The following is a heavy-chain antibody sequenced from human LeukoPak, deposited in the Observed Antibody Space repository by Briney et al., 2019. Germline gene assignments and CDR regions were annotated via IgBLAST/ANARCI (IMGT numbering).Heavy chain of an antibody. Sequence: SETLSLTCTVSGGSIGSYYWSWIRQPPGKGLEWIGYIYYSGSTNYNPSLKSRVTISVDTSKNQFSLKLSSVTAADTAVYYCARDGGSSIAYYYYFYMDVWGKGTTVTVSS. J-gene: IGHJ6*03. CDR2: IYYSGST. V-gene: IGHV4-59*01. CDR1: GGSIGSYY. D-gene: IGHD6-6*01. CDR3: ARDGGSSIAYYYYFYMDV.